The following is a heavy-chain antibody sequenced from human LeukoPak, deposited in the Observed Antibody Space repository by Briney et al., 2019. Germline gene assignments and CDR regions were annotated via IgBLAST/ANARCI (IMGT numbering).Heavy chain of an antibody. D-gene: IGHD3-10*01. CDR1: GGTFSSYA. Sequence: ASVKVSCKASGGTFSSYAISWVRQAPGQGLEWMGGIIPIFGTANYAQKFQGRVTITADKSTSIAYMELSSLRSEDTAVYYCASPLYYYGSGSPDYYYGMDVWGKGTTVTVSS. CDR3: ASPLYYYGSGSPDYYYGMDV. CDR2: IIPIFGTA. J-gene: IGHJ6*04. V-gene: IGHV1-69*06.